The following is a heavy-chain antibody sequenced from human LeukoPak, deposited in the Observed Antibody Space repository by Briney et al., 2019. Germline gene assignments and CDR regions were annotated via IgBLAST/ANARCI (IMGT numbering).Heavy chain of an antibody. V-gene: IGHV1-8*01. CDR2: MNPNSGNT. Sequence: ASVKVSCKASGYTFTSYDINWVRQATGQGLEWMGWMNPNSGNTGYAQKFQGRVTMTRNTSISTAYMELSSLRSEDTAVYYCARSGSGSYPIDYWGQGTLVTVSS. CDR3: ARSGSGSYPIDY. J-gene: IGHJ4*02. CDR1: GYTFTSYD. D-gene: IGHD3-10*01.